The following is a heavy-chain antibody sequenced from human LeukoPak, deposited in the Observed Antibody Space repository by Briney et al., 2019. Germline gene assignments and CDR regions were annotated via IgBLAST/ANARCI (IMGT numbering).Heavy chain of an antibody. CDR2: INPNSGGT. D-gene: IGHD6-13*01. Sequence: GASVKVSCKASGYTFTGYYMHWVRQAPGQGLEWMGCINPNSGGTNYAQKFQGRVTMTRDTSISTAYMELSRLRSDDTAVYYCARPLHSSSWYGDPYFDYWGQGTLVTVSS. V-gene: IGHV1-2*02. CDR1: GYTFTGYY. CDR3: ARPLHSSSWYGDPYFDY. J-gene: IGHJ4*02.